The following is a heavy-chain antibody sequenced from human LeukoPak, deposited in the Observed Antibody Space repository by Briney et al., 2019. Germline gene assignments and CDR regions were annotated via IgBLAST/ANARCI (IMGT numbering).Heavy chain of an antibody. Sequence: GASVKVSCKASGYTFTDYYMHWVRQAPGQGLEWMGWINPNSGGTNYAQKFQGRVTMTRDTSISTAYMELSRLRSDDTAVYYCARGLWFGEFPYVAYYYYYMDVWGKGTTVTVSS. CDR2: INPNSGGT. CDR3: ARGLWFGEFPYVAYYYYYMDV. J-gene: IGHJ6*03. CDR1: GYTFTDYY. D-gene: IGHD3-10*01. V-gene: IGHV1-2*02.